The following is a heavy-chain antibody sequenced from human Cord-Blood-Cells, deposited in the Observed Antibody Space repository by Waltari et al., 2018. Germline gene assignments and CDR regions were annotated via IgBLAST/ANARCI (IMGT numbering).Heavy chain of an antibody. CDR3: ARAEYSSSLFDY. D-gene: IGHD6-6*01. J-gene: IGHJ4*02. CDR2: TIPIFGTA. Sequence: QVQLVQSGAEVKKPGSSVKVSCKASGGTFSSYAISWVRQAPGQGLEWMGGTIPIFGTANYAKKFQGRVTITADESTSTAYMELSSLRSEDTAVYYCARAEYSSSLFDYWGQGTLVTVSS. CDR1: GGTFSSYA. V-gene: IGHV1-69*01.